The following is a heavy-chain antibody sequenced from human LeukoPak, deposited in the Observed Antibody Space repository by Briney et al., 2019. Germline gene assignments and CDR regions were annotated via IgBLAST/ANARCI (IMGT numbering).Heavy chain of an antibody. J-gene: IGHJ3*02. CDR1: GFTFSIYS. CDR3: ARDNDYAFDI. CDR2: ISGSSNNM. Sequence: GGSLRLSCAASGFTFSIYSMNWVRRAPGKGLEWVSYISGSSNNMDYADSVKGRFTISRDNAKNSLCLQMNSLTAEETAVYHCARDNDYAFDIWGQGTMVTVSS. V-gene: IGHV3-48*01. D-gene: IGHD3-3*01.